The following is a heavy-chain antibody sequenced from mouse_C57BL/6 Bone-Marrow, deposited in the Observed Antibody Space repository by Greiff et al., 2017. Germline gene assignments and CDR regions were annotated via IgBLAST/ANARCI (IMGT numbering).Heavy chain of an antibody. Sequence: EVQLQESGPGLVKPSQSLSLTCSVTGYSITSGYYWNWLRQFPGNKLEWMGYISYDGSNNYNPSLKNRISITRDTSNNQFFLNLNSVTTEDTATYYCARGGDYYGSSSVAYWGQGTLVTVSA. CDR1: GYSITSGYY. CDR2: ISYDGSN. D-gene: IGHD1-1*01. CDR3: ARGGDYYGSSSVAY. J-gene: IGHJ3*01. V-gene: IGHV3-6*01.